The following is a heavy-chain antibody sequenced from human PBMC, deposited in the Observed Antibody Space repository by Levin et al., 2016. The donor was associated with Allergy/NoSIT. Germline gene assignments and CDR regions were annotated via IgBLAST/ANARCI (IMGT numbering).Heavy chain of an antibody. D-gene: IGHD2-15*01. Sequence: WIRQPPGKGLVWVSRINSDESITTYADSVKGRFTIYRDNAKNTLYLQMNRLRVEDTAVYYCARWGYCSGGGCSPDGFNMWGQGTMVTVSS. V-gene: IGHV3-74*03. CDR2: INSDESIT. CDR3: ARWGYCSGGGCSPDGFNM. J-gene: IGHJ3*02.